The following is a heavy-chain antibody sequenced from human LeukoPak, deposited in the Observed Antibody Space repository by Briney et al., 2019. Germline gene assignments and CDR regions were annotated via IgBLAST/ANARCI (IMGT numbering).Heavy chain of an antibody. CDR3: ARDRGYSSFDY. D-gene: IGHD3-10*01. V-gene: IGHV3-7*01. CDR2: IKEDGSEI. Sequence: PGGSLRLSSEASAFTFSSYWMSCVRQAPGKGLEWVANIKEDGSEINYVDSVKGRFTISRDNAKNSLFLQMNSLRVEDTAVYYCARDRGYSSFDYWGQGTLVTVSS. CDR1: AFTFSSYW. J-gene: IGHJ4*02.